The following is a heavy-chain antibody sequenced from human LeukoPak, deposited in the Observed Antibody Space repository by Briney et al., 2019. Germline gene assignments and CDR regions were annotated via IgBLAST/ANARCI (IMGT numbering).Heavy chain of an antibody. CDR3: AKIVFAAAGTDY. CDR2: ISGSGGST. V-gene: IGHV3-23*01. CDR1: GFTFSSYS. Sequence: GGSLRLSCAASGFTFSSYSMNWVRQAPGKGLEWVSAISGSGGSTYYADSVKGRFTISRDNSKNTLYLQMNSLRAEDTAVYYCAKIVFAAAGTDYWGQGTLVTVSS. D-gene: IGHD6-13*01. J-gene: IGHJ4*02.